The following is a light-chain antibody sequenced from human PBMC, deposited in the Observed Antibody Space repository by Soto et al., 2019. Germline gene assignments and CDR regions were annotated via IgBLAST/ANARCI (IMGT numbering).Light chain of an antibody. CDR2: DVS. CDR3: SSYTSSSALEYV. Sequence: QSALTQPASVSGAPGQSITISCTGTSSDVGGYNYVSWYQQHPGKAPQLMIYDVSNRPSWVSNRFSGSKSGNTASLTISGLQAEDEADYYCSSYTSSSALEYVFGTGTKVTV. CDR1: SSDVGGYNY. J-gene: IGLJ1*01. V-gene: IGLV2-14*01.